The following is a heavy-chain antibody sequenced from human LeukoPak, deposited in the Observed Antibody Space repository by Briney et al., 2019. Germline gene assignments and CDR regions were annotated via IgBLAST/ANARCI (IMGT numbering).Heavy chain of an antibody. CDR2: SGST. CDR1: GYSISSGYY. Sequence: PSETLSLTCTVSGYSISSGYYWGWIRQPPGKGLEWIGSGSTYYNPSLKSRVTISIDKSKNQFSLKLSSVTAADTAVYYCARGDYDYFQHWGQGTLVTVSS. J-gene: IGHJ1*01. V-gene: IGHV4-38-2*02. CDR3: ARGDYDYFQH. D-gene: IGHD4-17*01.